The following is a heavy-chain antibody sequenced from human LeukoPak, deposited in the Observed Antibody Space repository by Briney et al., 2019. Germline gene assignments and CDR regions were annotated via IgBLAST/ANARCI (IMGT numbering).Heavy chain of an antibody. CDR2: IYYNGST. Sequence: SETLSLTCTVSGGSISSSSYYWGWIRQPPGKGLEWIGSIYYNGSTYYNPSLKSRVTISVDTSKNQFSLKLSSVTAADTAVYYCPRLRVSWNYGPPVGYFDYWGQGTLVTVSS. V-gene: IGHV4-39*01. CDR1: GGSISSSSYY. D-gene: IGHD1-7*01. J-gene: IGHJ4*02. CDR3: PRLRVSWNYGPPVGYFDY.